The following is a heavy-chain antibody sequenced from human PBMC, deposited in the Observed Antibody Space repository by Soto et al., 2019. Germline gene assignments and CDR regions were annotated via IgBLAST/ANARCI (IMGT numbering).Heavy chain of an antibody. Sequence: GGSLRLSCAASGFTFISYAMSWVRQAPGKGLEWVSAISGSGGSTYYADSVKGRFTISRDNSKNTLYLQMNSLRAEDTAVYYCAKEFSYYYDSSGYYYSHFDYWGQGTLVTVSS. D-gene: IGHD3-22*01. CDR3: AKEFSYYYDSSGYYYSHFDY. V-gene: IGHV3-23*01. CDR1: GFTFISYA. CDR2: ISGSGGST. J-gene: IGHJ4*02.